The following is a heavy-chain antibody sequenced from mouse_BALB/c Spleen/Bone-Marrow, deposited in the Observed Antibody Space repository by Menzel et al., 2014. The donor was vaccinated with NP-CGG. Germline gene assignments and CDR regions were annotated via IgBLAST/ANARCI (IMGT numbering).Heavy chain of an antibody. D-gene: IGHD1-1*01. CDR2: ISSGSSNI. CDR3: ARAAITTVVAGY. V-gene: IGHV5-17*02. J-gene: IGHJ2*01. Sequence: EVKVEESGGGLVQPGGSRKLSCAASGFTFSSFGMHWVRQAPEEGLEWVAYISSGSSNIYYADTVKGRFTISRDNPKNTLFLQMTSLRSEDAAMYYCARAAITTVVAGYWGQGTTLTVSS. CDR1: GFTFSSFG.